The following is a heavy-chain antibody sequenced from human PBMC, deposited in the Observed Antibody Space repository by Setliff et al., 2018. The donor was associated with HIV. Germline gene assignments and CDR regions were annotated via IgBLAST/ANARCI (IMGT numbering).Heavy chain of an antibody. CDR3: ARARRDSYDRGRRIHYYIDV. J-gene: IGHJ6*03. CDR2: MNPNSGNT. V-gene: IGHV1-8*02. CDR1: GYTFSSYD. Sequence: ASVKVSCKASGYTFSSYDINWVRQATGQGLEWMGWMNPNSGNTGYAQKFQGRVTMTRDTSISTAYMELNNLKFEDTAVYYCARARRDSYDRGRRIHYYIDVWGKGTTVTVSS. D-gene: IGHD3-22*01.